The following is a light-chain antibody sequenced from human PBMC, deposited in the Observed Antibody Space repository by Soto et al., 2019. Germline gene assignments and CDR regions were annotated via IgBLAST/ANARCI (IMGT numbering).Light chain of an antibody. Sequence: EIVLTQSPGTLSLSPGDRATLSCRASQTVGSSFLGWYQQKPGQAPRLIMYGASNRATGIPDRFTGRGSGTDFTLTISRLDPEDFAVYYCHHYGGSQYTFGQGTKLEI. V-gene: IGKV3-20*01. J-gene: IGKJ2*01. CDR1: QTVGSSF. CDR2: GAS. CDR3: HHYGGSQYT.